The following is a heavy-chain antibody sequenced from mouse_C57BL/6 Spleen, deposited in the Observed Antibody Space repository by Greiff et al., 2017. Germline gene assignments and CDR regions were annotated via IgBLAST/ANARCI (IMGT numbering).Heavy chain of an antibody. Sequence: QVQLKQSGPELVKPGASVKISCKASGYAFSSSWMNWVKQRPGKGLEWIGRIYPGDGDTNYNGKFKGKATLTADKSSSTAYMQLSSLTSEDSAVYFCARSDPGYSYAMDYWGQGTSVTVSS. CDR2: IYPGDGDT. J-gene: IGHJ4*01. V-gene: IGHV1-82*01. CDR3: ARSDPGYSYAMDY. D-gene: IGHD2-3*01. CDR1: GYAFSSSW.